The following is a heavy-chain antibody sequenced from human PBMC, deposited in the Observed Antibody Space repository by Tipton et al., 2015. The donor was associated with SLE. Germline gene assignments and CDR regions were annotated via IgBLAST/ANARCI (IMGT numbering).Heavy chain of an antibody. D-gene: IGHD2-2*01. V-gene: IGHV1-24*01. Sequence: QVQLVQSGAEVKKPGSSVKVSCKASGGTFSSYAISWVRQAPGQGLEWMGGLDPGDGETIYAQKFQGRVTMTEDTSADTAYMELSSLRFEDTAVYYCATSQGVPGRFHYYFVLDVWGQGTTVTVSS. CDR1: GGTFSSYA. CDR3: ATSQGVPGRFHYYFVLDV. CDR2: LDPGDGET. J-gene: IGHJ6*02.